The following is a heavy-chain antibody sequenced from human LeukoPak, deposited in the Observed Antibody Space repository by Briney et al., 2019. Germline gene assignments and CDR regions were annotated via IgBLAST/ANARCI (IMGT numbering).Heavy chain of an antibody. D-gene: IGHD3-22*01. CDR1: GGSISGSSYY. J-gene: IGHJ5*02. Sequence: SETLSLTCTVSGGSISGSSYYWGWIRQPPGKGLEWIGSIYYSGSTYYNPSLKSRVTISVDTSKNQFSLKLSPVTAADTAVYYCARCSTSSGHSVRWFDPWGQGTLVTVSS. CDR2: IYYSGST. CDR3: ARCSTSSGHSVRWFDP. V-gene: IGHV4-39*01.